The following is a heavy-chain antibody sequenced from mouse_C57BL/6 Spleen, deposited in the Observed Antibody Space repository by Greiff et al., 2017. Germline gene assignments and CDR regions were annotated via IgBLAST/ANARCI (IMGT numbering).Heavy chain of an antibody. CDR2: IHPNSGST. CDR1: GYTFTSYW. CDR3: AVHYYGSSSPFDY. V-gene: IGHV1-64*01. Sequence: QVQLQQPGAELVKPGASVKLSCKASGYTFTSYWMHWVKQRPGQGLEWIGMIHPNSGSTNYNEKFKSKATLTVDKSSSTAYMQLSSLTSEDSAVYYWAVHYYGSSSPFDYWGQGTTLTVSS. J-gene: IGHJ2*01. D-gene: IGHD1-1*01.